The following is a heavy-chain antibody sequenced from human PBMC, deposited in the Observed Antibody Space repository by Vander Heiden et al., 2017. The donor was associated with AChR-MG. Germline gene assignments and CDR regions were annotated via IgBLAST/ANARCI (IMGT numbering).Heavy chain of an antibody. CDR3: ARHRRPQSYYDSSGYVFDY. CDR2: IYPGDSDT. CDR1: GYSFTSYW. J-gene: IGHJ4*02. Sequence: EVQLVQSGAEVKKPGESLKICCKGSGYSFTSYWIGWVRQMPGKGLEWMGIIYPGDSDTRYSPSFQGQVTISADKSISTAYLQWSSLKASDTAMYYCARHRRPQSYYDSSGYVFDYWGQGTLVTVSS. V-gene: IGHV5-51*01. D-gene: IGHD3-22*01.